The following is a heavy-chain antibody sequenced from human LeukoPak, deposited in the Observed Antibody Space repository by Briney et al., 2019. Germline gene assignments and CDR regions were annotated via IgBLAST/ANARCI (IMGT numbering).Heavy chain of an antibody. CDR3: ARLEITMVTTSDY. J-gene: IGHJ4*02. D-gene: IGHD4-17*01. V-gene: IGHV1-69*13. CDR2: IIPIFGTA. Sequence: SVKVSCKASGGTFSSYAISWVRQAPGQGLEWMGGIIPIFGTANYAQKFQSRVTITADESTSTAYMELSSLRSEDTAVYYCARLEITMVTTSDYWGQGTLVTVSS. CDR1: GGTFSSYA.